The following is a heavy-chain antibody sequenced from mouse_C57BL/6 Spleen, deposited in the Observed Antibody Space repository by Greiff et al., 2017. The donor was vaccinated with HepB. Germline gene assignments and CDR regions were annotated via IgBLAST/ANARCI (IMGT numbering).Heavy chain of an antibody. CDR2: IYPGDGDT. V-gene: IGHV1-80*01. J-gene: IGHJ4*01. D-gene: IGHD1-1*01. CDR1: GYAFSSYW. CDR3: ARWFHGISYKYYYAMDY. Sequence: QVQLQQSGAELVKPGASVKISCKASGYAFSSYWMNWVKQRPGKGLEWIGQIYPGDGDTNYNGKFKGKATLTADKSSSTAYMQLSSLTSEYSAVYFCARWFHGISYKYYYAMDYWGQGTSVTVSS.